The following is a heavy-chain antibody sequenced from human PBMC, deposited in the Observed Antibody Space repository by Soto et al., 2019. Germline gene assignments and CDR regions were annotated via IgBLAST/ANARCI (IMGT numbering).Heavy chain of an antibody. CDR2: IIPMFGTS. CDR3: ARTSGTYTGGYYFDS. J-gene: IGHJ4*02. D-gene: IGHD2-15*01. V-gene: IGHV1-69*13. CDR1: GVTLASYS. Sequence: SVKVSCKASGVTLASYSITWVRQAPGQGLEWMGGIIPMFGTSKYAEKFQGRVTITADESTSTAYMDLSSLRPEDTAVFYCARTSGTYTGGYYFDSWGQGTLVTVSS.